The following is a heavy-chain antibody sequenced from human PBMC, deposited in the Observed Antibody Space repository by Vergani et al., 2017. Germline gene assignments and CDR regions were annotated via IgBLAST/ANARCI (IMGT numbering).Heavy chain of an antibody. D-gene: IGHD2-2*01. Sequence: EVQLVESGGGLVQPGRSLRLSCAASGFTFDDYAMHWVRQAPGKGLEWVSGISWNSGSIGYADSVKGRFTISRDNAKNSLYLQMNSLRAEDTALYYCAKDVTSGTLVTSWFDPWGQGTLVTVSS. CDR3: AKDVTSGTLVTSWFDP. V-gene: IGHV3-9*01. J-gene: IGHJ5*02. CDR1: GFTFDDYA. CDR2: ISWNSGSI.